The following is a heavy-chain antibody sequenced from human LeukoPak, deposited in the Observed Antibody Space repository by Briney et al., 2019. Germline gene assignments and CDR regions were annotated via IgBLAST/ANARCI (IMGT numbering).Heavy chain of an antibody. Sequence: PGGSLILSCTASGFTFSSYWMNRVRQAPGKGLEWVANIKQDGSEKYYVDSVKGRFTISRDNAKKSLYLHMNSLRAEDTAVYYCARETEMANLDYWGQGTLVTVSS. CDR1: GFTFSSYW. D-gene: IGHD5-24*01. J-gene: IGHJ4*02. V-gene: IGHV3-7*04. CDR2: IKQDGSEK. CDR3: ARETEMANLDY.